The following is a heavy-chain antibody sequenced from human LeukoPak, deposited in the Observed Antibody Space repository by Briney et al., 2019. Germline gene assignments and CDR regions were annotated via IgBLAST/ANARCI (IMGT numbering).Heavy chain of an antibody. CDR2: INHSGST. CDR3: ARRVGRYFGERAYYYNYMDV. V-gene: IGHV4-34*01. CDR1: GGSFSGYY. D-gene: IGHD3-10*01. Sequence: SETLSLTCAVYGGSFSGYYWSWIRQPPGKGLEWIGEINHSGSTNYNPSLKSRVTISVDTSKNQFSLKLSSVTAADTAVYYCARRVGRYFGERAYYYNYMDVWAKGTTVTISS. J-gene: IGHJ6*03.